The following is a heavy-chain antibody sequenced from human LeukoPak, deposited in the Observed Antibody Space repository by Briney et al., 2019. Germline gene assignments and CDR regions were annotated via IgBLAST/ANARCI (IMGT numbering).Heavy chain of an antibody. J-gene: IGHJ5*02. Sequence: GESLKISCKGSGYSFTSYWIGWVRQMPGKGLEWMGIIYPGDSDTRYSPSFQGQVTISADKSISTAYLQWSSLKASDTAMYYCARRGGLYGSGSYPNWFDPWGQGTLVTVSS. CDR2: IYPGDSDT. D-gene: IGHD3-10*01. CDR1: GYSFTSYW. CDR3: ARRGGLYGSGSYPNWFDP. V-gene: IGHV5-51*01.